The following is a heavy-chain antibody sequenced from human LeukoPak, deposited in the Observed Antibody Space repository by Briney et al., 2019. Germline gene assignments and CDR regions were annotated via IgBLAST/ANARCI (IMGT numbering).Heavy chain of an antibody. CDR3: AREYNYYDSSGWDAFEI. D-gene: IGHD3-22*01. Sequence: SETLSPTCTVSGGSISTYYWNWIRQPPGKGLEWIGYIYYSGSTNYNPSLTGRATISVDTSKNQFSLKLSSVTAADTAVYYCAREYNYYDSSGWDAFEIWGQGTMVTVSS. CDR1: GGSISTYY. J-gene: IGHJ3*02. CDR2: IYYSGST. V-gene: IGHV4-59*01.